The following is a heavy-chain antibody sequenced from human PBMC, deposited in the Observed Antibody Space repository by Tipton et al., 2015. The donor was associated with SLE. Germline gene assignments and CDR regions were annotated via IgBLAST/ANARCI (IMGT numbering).Heavy chain of an antibody. CDR1: GFSFSDYY. CDR2: ISSSGSTI. J-gene: IGHJ3*02. Sequence: GSLRLSCAASGFSFSDYYMSWIRQAPGKGLEWVSYISSSGSTIYYADSVKGRFTISRDNAKNSLYLQMNSLRAEDTAVYYCARDSTRDSSGNGAFDMWGQGTMVTVSS. CDR3: ARDSTRDSSGNGAFDM. D-gene: IGHD3-22*01. V-gene: IGHV3-11*01.